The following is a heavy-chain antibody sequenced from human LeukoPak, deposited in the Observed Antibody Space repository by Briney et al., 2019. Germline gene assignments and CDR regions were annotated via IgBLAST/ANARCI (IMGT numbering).Heavy chain of an antibody. CDR3: AKDQPADCHHSI. CDR2: IDGGSTSI. J-gene: IGHJ4*02. CDR1: GFTFSIYA. V-gene: IGHV3-23*01. D-gene: IGHD2-21*01. Sequence: GGSLRLSCAASGFTFSIYAMSWVRQAPGKGLEWVSTIDGGSTSIHYADSVKGRFTISRDNSKNTLYLHMSGLRAADTAVYYCAKDQPADCHHSIWGQGTLVTVSS.